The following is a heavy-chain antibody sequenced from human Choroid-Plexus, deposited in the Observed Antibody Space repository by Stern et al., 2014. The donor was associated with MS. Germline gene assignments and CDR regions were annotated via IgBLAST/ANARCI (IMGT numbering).Heavy chain of an antibody. V-gene: IGHV4-34*01. Sequence: QVQLQQWGAGLLKPSETLSLTCAVYGWSFSGYYLSWIRQSPGKGLEWIGEIDRGGDPNYNPSHKSQTNISVDRSKNNLYLNLSAVTAADTAIYYCVRERCINARCYGGRFGYYYYGMDVWGQGTTVTVSS. J-gene: IGHJ6*02. CDR2: IDRGGDP. CDR3: VRERCINARCYGGRFGYYYYGMDV. CDR1: GWSFSGYY. D-gene: IGHD2-2*01.